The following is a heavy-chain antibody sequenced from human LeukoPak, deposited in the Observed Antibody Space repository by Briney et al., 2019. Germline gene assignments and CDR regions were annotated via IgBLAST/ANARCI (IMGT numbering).Heavy chain of an antibody. CDR1: GGSISSYY. Sequence: SETLSLTCTVSGGSISSYYWSWIRQPPGKGLEWIGYIYYSGSTYYNPSLKSRVTISVDTSKNQFSLKLSSVTAADTAVYYCAREPYWFDPWGQGTLVTVSS. CDR3: AREPYWFDP. CDR2: IYYSGST. J-gene: IGHJ5*02. V-gene: IGHV4-59*12.